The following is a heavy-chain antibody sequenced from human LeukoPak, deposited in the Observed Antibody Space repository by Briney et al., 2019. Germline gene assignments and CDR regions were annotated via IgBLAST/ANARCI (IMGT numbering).Heavy chain of an antibody. V-gene: IGHV3-11*01. J-gene: IGHJ5*02. CDR3: ARDPPSGWFVP. D-gene: IGHD6-19*01. Sequence: PGGSLRLSCAASGFTSSDYYISWIRQAPGNGLEWVSYISSSGSTIYYADSVTGRFTISRDNAKNSLYRQMDSLRAEDTAVYYCARDPPSGWFVPWGEGTLVTVSS. CDR1: GFTSSDYY. CDR2: ISSSGSTI.